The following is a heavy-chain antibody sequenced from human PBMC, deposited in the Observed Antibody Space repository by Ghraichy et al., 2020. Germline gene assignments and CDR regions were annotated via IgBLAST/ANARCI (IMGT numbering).Heavy chain of an antibody. Sequence: SETLSLTCTVSGGSISSYYWSWIRQPPGKGLEWIGYIYYSGITNYNPSLKSRVTISVDTSKNQFSLTLTSVTAADTAVYYCARQGDGYHSAFDYWGQGTLVTVSS. J-gene: IGHJ4*02. CDR3: ARQGDGYHSAFDY. CDR2: IYYSGIT. CDR1: GGSISSYY. D-gene: IGHD5-24*01. V-gene: IGHV4-59*08.